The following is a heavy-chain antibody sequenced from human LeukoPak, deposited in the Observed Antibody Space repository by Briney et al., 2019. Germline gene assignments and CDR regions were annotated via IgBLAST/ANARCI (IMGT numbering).Heavy chain of an antibody. CDR1: GGSISSYY. CDR3: ARGWEIVVAYDY. D-gene: IGHD3-22*01. V-gene: IGHV4-59*01. CDR2: IYYSGST. Sequence: KPSETLSLTCTVSGGSISSYYWSWIRQPPGKGLEWIGHIYYSGSTNYNPSLKSRVTISVDTSKNQFSLKLSSVTAADTAVYYCARGWEIVVAYDYWGQGTLVTVSS. J-gene: IGHJ4*02.